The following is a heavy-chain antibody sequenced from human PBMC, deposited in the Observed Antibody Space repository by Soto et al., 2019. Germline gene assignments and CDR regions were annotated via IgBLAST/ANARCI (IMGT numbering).Heavy chain of an antibody. V-gene: IGHV4-4*07. J-gene: IGHJ4*02. CDR1: GGSISSNY. CDR2: IYTSGST. Sequence: SETLSLTCTVSGGSISSNYWSWIRQPAGKGLEWIGRIYTSGSTNYNPSLKSRVTMSVDTSKSQFSLRLSSVTAADTAVYYCARDSSGYYYIFDYWGQGTLVTVSS. CDR3: ARDSSGYYYIFDY. D-gene: IGHD3-22*01.